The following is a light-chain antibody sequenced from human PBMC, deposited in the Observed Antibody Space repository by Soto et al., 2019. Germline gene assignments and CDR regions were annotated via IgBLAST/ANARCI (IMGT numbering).Light chain of an antibody. CDR1: QSVSSNF. V-gene: IGKV3-20*01. CDR3: QHYGSSSVT. J-gene: IGKJ3*01. CDR2: GAS. Sequence: EIVLTQSPCTLSLSPGERATLSCRASQSVSSNFLAWYQQKPGQAPRLLIYGASSRATGIPDRFSGSGSGTDFTLTISRLEPEDFAIYYCQHYGSSSVTFGPGTKVDIK.